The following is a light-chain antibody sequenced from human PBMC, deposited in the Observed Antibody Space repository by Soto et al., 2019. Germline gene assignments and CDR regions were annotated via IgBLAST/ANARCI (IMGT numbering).Light chain of an antibody. CDR3: HQVNDWPRGT. CDR2: GAS. J-gene: IGKJ1*01. Sequence: EIGMTQSPATLSVSPGERATLSCRSSQSISSYLAWYQQKPGQAPRLLIYGASTRATDIPARFSGGGSGTECTLTINSLQSEDVAFYYCHQVNDWPRGTFGQGTKVEVK. CDR1: QSISSY. V-gene: IGKV3-15*01.